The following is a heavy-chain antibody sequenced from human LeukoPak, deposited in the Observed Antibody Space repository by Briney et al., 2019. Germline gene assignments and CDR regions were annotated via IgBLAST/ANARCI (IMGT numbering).Heavy chain of an antibody. CDR3: ARGNILTGYCFDF. CDR1: GGSITGYY. Sequence: KPSETLSLTCAVDGGSITGYYWSWIRQTPGRGLEWVGEIHYTGATSYNPSLKSRATISTDTSKNQFSLRLSSVTAADTAVYYCARGNILTGYCFDFWGQGALVTVSS. V-gene: IGHV4-34*01. D-gene: IGHD3-9*01. CDR2: IHYTGAT. J-gene: IGHJ4*02.